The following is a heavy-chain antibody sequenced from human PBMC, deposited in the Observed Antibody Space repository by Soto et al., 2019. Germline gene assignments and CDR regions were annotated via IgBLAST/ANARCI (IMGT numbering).Heavy chain of an antibody. CDR1: GFTFENFA. J-gene: IGHJ5*02. D-gene: IGHD2-15*01. V-gene: IGHV3-9*01. Sequence: EMQLVESGGGLVQPGRSLRLSCAVSGFTFENFALHWVRQAPGKGLEWVSGLDWNSGTIAYADSVKGRFTLSRDSATSSLDLHLDGLRPEDTAVYYCAKAPKVVTHWFDPCGQGTLVTVSS. CDR2: LDWNSGTI. CDR3: AKAPKVVTHWFDP.